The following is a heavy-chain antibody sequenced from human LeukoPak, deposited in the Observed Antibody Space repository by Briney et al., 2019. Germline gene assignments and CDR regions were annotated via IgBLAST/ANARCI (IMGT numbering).Heavy chain of an antibody. CDR3: ARKGLGDC. Sequence: GRSLRLSCAASGFTFSSFWMSWVRQAPGKGLEWVANIKQDGSVQYYVDSVKGRFTISRDNAKNSLYLQMNSLRAEDTAVYYCARKGLGDCWGQGTLVTVSS. CDR2: IKQDGSVQ. CDR1: GFTFSSFW. V-gene: IGHV3-7*01. J-gene: IGHJ4*02. D-gene: IGHD3-22*01.